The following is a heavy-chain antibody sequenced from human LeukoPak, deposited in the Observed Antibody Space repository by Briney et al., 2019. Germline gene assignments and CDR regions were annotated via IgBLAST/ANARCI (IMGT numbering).Heavy chain of an antibody. CDR3: ATYSSSNGREFQY. CDR1: GFTVSSYY. CDR2: LYSDGAT. V-gene: IGHV3-66*01. J-gene: IGHJ1*01. Sequence: GGSLRLSCAASGFTVSSYYMNWVRQAPGKGLQWVSILYSDGATYYADSVKGRYTISRDNAKNSLYLQMNSLRAEDTAVYYCATYSSSNGREFQYWGQGTLVTVSS. D-gene: IGHD2-2*01.